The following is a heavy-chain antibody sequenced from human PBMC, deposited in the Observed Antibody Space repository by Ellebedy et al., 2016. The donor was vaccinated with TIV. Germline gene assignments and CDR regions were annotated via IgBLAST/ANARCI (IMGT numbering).Heavy chain of an antibody. CDR2: ISSSSSYI. V-gene: IGHV3-21*01. CDR3: ARVGCSSTSCHTFDY. CDR1: GFTFSSYS. D-gene: IGHD2-2*02. Sequence: GESLKISXAASGFTFSSYSMNWVRQAPGKGLEWVSSISSSSSYIYYADSVKGRFTISRDNAKNSLYLQMNSLRAEDTAVYYCARVGCSSTSCHTFDYWGQGTLVTVSS. J-gene: IGHJ4*02.